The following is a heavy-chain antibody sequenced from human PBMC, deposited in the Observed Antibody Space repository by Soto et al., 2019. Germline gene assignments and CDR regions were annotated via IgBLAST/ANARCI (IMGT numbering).Heavy chain of an antibody. Sequence: QVQLQQWGAGLLKPSETLSLTCAVYGGSFSGYYWSWIRQPPGKGLEWIGEINHSGSTNYNPSLKSRVTISVDTSKNQFFLKLSSVTAADTAVYYCAREPIVLVPAATPISYYYYYGMDVWGQGTTVTVSS. V-gene: IGHV4-34*01. CDR1: GGSFSGYY. J-gene: IGHJ6*02. D-gene: IGHD2-2*01. CDR2: INHSGST. CDR3: AREPIVLVPAATPISYYYYYGMDV.